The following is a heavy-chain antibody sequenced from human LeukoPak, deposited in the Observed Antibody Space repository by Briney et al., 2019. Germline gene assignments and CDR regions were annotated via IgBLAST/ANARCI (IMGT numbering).Heavy chain of an antibody. D-gene: IGHD5-18*01. CDR3: ARIRTAMAFDY. V-gene: IGHV3-48*01. CDR1: GFTFSSYS. J-gene: IGHJ4*02. Sequence: SGGSLRLSCAASGFTFSSYSMNWVRQAPGKGPEWVSYISSSSSTIYYADSVKGRFTISRDNAKNSLYLQMNSLRAEDTAVYYCARIRTAMAFDYWGQGTLVTVSS. CDR2: ISSSSSTI.